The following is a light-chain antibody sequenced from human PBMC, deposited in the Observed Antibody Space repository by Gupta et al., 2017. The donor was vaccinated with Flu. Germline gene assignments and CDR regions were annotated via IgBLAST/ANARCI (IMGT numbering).Light chain of an antibody. CDR2: DVS. Sequence: QSALTQPASVSGSPGQSITISCTGTSSDVVGYNYVSWYQQYPGKAPKLTIYDVSNRPSGVSNRFSGSKSGNTASLTISELQAEDEADYYCTSYTSSNTLAFGGGTKLTVL. CDR1: SSDVVGYNY. J-gene: IGLJ3*02. V-gene: IGLV2-14*01. CDR3: TSYTSSNTLA.